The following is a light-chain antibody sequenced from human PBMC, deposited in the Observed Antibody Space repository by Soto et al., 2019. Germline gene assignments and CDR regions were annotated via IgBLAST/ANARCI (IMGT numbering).Light chain of an antibody. CDR3: HQYGSSPWT. CDR2: KAS. Sequence: DIQMTQSPSTLSASVGDRVTITCRASQTISSWLAWYQQKPGKAPKLLIYKASTLKSGVPSRFSGSGSGTEFTLTISRLEPEDFAVYFCHQYGSSPWTFGQGTKVDIK. V-gene: IGKV1-5*03. CDR1: QTISSW. J-gene: IGKJ1*01.